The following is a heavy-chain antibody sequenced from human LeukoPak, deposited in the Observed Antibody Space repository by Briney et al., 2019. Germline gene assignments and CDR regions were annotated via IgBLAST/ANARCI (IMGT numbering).Heavy chain of an antibody. Sequence: SETLSLTCTVSGGSLSSYYWSWIRQLAGKGLEWIGRIYTSGSTNYNPSLKSRVTMSVDTSKNQFSLKLSSVTAADTAVYYCASNPLGYCSGGSCENWGQGTLVTVSS. CDR3: ASNPLGYCSGGSCEN. CDR1: GGSLSSYY. D-gene: IGHD2-15*01. J-gene: IGHJ4*02. CDR2: IYTSGST. V-gene: IGHV4-4*07.